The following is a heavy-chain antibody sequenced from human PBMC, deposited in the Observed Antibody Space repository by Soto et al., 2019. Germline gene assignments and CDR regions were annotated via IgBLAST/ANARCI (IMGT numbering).Heavy chain of an antibody. CDR3: ARSSRLYCSSTSCSYYYGMDV. CDR2: IDWDDDK. D-gene: IGHD2-2*01. CDR1: GFSLSTSGMC. Sequence: GPTLVNPTQTLTLTCTFSGFSLSTSGMCVSWIRQPPGKALEWLALIDWDDDKYYSTSLKTRLTISKDTSKNQVVLTMTNMDPVDTATYYCARSSRLYCSSTSCSYYYGMDVWGQGTTVTVSS. V-gene: IGHV2-70*01. J-gene: IGHJ6*02.